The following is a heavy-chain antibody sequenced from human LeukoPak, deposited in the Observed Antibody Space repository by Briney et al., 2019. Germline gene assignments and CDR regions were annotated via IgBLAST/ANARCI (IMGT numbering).Heavy chain of an antibody. J-gene: IGHJ4*02. V-gene: IGHV3-7*01. CDR2: IKEDGSET. CDR1: GFTFKRYW. CDR3: ARVGSSGWYGLLGY. Sequence: GESLRLSCAASGFTFKRYWMNWVRQVPGKGLECLANIKEDGSETYYADSVKGRFTISRDNPKNLLFLQINSLRVEDTAVYYCARVGSSGWYGLLGYWGQGTLVTVSS. D-gene: IGHD6-19*01.